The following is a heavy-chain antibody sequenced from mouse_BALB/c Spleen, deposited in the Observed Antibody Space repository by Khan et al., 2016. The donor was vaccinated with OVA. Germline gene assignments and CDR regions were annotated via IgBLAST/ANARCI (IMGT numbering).Heavy chain of an antibody. D-gene: IGHD1-1*01. CDR3: ANHGSSSAWLTY. CDR2: INPSTGYS. CDR1: GYTFTNYW. J-gene: IGHJ3*01. Sequence: QIQLVQSGAELAKPGASVKMSCKASGYTFTNYWMHWVKQRPGQGLEWIGYINPSTGYSEYNQKFKDKATLTADKSSSTAYIQLSSPTSEDSAVYYCANHGSSSAWLTYWGQGTLVTVSA. V-gene: IGHV1-7*01.